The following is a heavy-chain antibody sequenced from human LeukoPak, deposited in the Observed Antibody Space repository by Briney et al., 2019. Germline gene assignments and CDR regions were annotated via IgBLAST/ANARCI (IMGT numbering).Heavy chain of an antibody. CDR1: GGTFSSYA. CDR2: INPNSGGT. J-gene: IGHJ4*02. D-gene: IGHD6-19*01. V-gene: IGHV1-2*02. CDR3: ARAPPYSSGWYDY. Sequence: GSSVKVSCKASGGTFSSYAISWVRQAPGQGLEWMGWINPNSGGTNYAQKFQGRVTMTRDTSISTAYMELSRLRSDDTAVYYCARAPPYSSGWYDYWGQGTLVTVSS.